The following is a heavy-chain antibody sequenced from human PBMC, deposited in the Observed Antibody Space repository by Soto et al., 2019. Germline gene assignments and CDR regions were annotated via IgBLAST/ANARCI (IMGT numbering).Heavy chain of an antibody. D-gene: IGHD6-19*01. V-gene: IGHV4-59*12. Sequence: SETLSLTCTVSCGSISSYYWSWIRQPPGKGLEWIGYIYYSGSTNYNPSLKSRVTISVDTSKNQFSLKLSSVTAADTAVYYCARDKGSGWTSGWGQGTLVTVSS. CDR2: IYYSGST. J-gene: IGHJ4*02. CDR1: CGSISSYY. CDR3: ARDKGSGWTSG.